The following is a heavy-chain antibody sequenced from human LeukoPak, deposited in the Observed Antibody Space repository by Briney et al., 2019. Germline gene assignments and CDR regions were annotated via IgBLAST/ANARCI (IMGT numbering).Heavy chain of an antibody. J-gene: IGHJ5*02. Sequence: PSQTLSLTCTVSGGSISSGDYYWSWVRQPPGKGLEWIGYIYYSGSTYYNPSLKSRVTISVDTSKNQFSLKLSSVTAADTAVYYCARRAAAGMDWFDPWGQGTLVTVSS. CDR3: ARRAAAGMDWFDP. CDR2: IYYSGST. D-gene: IGHD6-13*01. CDR1: GGSISSGDYY. V-gene: IGHV4-30-4*01.